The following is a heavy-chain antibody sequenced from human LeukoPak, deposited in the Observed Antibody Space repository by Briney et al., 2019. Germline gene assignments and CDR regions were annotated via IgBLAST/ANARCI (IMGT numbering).Heavy chain of an antibody. J-gene: IGHJ4*02. D-gene: IGHD1-26*01. V-gene: IGHV3-23*01. CDR1: GFTFSSYA. CDR3: AKMSSWRIVGTTISDY. Sequence: GGSLRLSCAFSGFTFSSYAMSWVRQAPGKGLEWVSVISDDGDYTYYADSVKDRFTASKDISMDTLYLQMDSLRAEDTAIYYCAKMSSWRIVGTTISDYWGQGTLVTVSS. CDR2: ISDDGDYT.